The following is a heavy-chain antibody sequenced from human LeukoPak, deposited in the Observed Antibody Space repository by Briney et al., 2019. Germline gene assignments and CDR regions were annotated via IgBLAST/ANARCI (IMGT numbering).Heavy chain of an antibody. J-gene: IGHJ4*02. D-gene: IGHD3-10*01. Sequence: SVKVSCKASGGTFSSYAISWVRQAPGQGLEWMGGIIPIFGTANYAQKFQGRVTITTDESTSTAYMELSSLRSEDTAVYYCARATMVRGVIFYYDYWGQGTLVTVSS. CDR1: GGTFSSYA. CDR2: IIPIFGTA. CDR3: ARATMVRGVIFYYDY. V-gene: IGHV1-69*05.